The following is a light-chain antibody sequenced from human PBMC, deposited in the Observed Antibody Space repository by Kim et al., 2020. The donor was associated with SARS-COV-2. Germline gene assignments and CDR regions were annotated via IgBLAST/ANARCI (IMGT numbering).Light chain of an antibody. CDR1: QSIASY. J-gene: IGKJ1*01. CDR3: QQSYSTPWT. CDR2: AAS. Sequence: DIQMTQSPSPLSASVGDRVTITCRASQSIASYLNWYQQNPGKAPKLLIYAASILQSGVPSRFSGGGSGSDFTLTISSLQPEDFATYYCQQSYSTPWTFGQGTKVDIK. V-gene: IGKV1-39*01.